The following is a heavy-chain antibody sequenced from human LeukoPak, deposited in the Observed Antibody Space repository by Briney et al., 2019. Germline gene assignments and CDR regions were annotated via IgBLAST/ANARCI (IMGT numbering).Heavy chain of an antibody. CDR3: AREQWLVPGYGMDV. V-gene: IGHV4-59*01. D-gene: IGHD6-19*01. Sequence: SETLSLTCTVSGGSISSYYWSWIRQPPGKGLEWIGYIYYSGSTNYNPSLKSRVTISVDTSKNQFSLKLSSVTAADTAVYYCAREQWLVPGYGMDVWGHGTTVTVSS. CDR1: GGSISSYY. J-gene: IGHJ6*02. CDR2: IYYSGST.